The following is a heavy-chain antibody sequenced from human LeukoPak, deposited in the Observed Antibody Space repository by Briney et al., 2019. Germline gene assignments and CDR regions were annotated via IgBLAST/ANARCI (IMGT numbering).Heavy chain of an antibody. D-gene: IGHD3-3*01. CDR3: VKGGQHYDFLRFEY. V-gene: IGHV3-23*01. CDR2: ISGSGGST. J-gene: IGHJ4*02. Sequence: GGSLRLSCVASGFRFSGYAMSWGRQAPGKGLEWVSSISGSGGSTYYTDSVKGRFAISRDNSKSTLYLQMNSLGTEDTALYYCVKGGQHYDFLRFEYGGQGTLVTASS. CDR1: GFRFSGYA.